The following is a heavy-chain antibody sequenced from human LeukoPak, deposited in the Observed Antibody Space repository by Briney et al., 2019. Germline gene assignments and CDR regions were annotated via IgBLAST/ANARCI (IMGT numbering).Heavy chain of an antibody. CDR2: IYYSGST. D-gene: IGHD3-22*01. J-gene: IGHJ4*02. Sequence: SETLSLTCTVSGGSISSSSYYWGWIRQPPGKGLEWIGSIYYSGSTYYNPSLKSRVTISVDRSKNQFSLKLSSVTAADTAVYYCASSYYYDSSGYPYFDYWGQGTLVTVSS. CDR3: ASSYYYDSSGYPYFDY. CDR1: GGSISSSSYY. V-gene: IGHV4-39*07.